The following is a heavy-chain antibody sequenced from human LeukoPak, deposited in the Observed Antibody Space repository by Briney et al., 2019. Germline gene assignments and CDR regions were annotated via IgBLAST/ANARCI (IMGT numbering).Heavy chain of an antibody. V-gene: IGHV6-1*01. J-gene: IGHJ3*02. CDR3: ARGPRIAVAGTKAFDI. D-gene: IGHD6-19*01. CDR1: GDSVSNNSVA. CDR2: TYYRSKWYN. Sequence: SQTLSLTCGIPGDSVSNNSVAWNWIRQSPSRGLEWLGRTYYRSKWYNDYALSVKSRITINPDTSKNQFSLQLNSVTPEDTAVYHCARGPRIAVAGTKAFDIWGQGTMVTVSS.